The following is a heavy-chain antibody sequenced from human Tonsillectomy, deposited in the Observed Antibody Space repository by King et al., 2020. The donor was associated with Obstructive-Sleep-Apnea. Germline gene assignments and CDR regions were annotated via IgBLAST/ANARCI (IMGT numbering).Heavy chain of an antibody. Sequence: VQLQQSGPGLVKPSQTLSLTCAISGDSVSSNSAAWNWIRQSPSRGLEWLGRTYYRSKWYNDYAVSVKSRITINPDPSKNQFSLQLNSVTPEDTAVYYCASTRDYYDSSGYYLKYYFDYWGQGTLVTVSS. CDR3: ASTRDYYDSSGYYLKYYFDY. J-gene: IGHJ4*02. D-gene: IGHD3-22*01. CDR2: TYYRSKWYN. V-gene: IGHV6-1*01. CDR1: GDSVSSNSAA.